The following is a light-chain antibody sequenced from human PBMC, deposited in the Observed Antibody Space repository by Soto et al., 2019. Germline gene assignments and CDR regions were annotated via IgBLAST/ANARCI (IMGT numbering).Light chain of an antibody. CDR3: ETWDSNTRV. V-gene: IGLV4-60*03. Sequence: QPVLTQSSSASASLGSSVKLTCTLSSRHITYIIAWHQQQPGKAPRYLMKLERSGSYNKGSGVPDSFSGSSSGADRYLTISNLQSEDEADYYCETWDSNTRVFGTGTKLTVL. CDR2: LERSGSY. CDR1: SRHITYI. J-gene: IGLJ1*01.